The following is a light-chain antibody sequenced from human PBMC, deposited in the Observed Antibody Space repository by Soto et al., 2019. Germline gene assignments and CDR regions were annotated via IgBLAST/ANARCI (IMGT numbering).Light chain of an antibody. V-gene: IGKV3-15*01. CDR1: QHIRTD. CDR3: QQYTAWPPWT. J-gene: IGKJ1*01. CDR2: GAS. Sequence: IVMTQSPVTLSLSPREKATLSCRASQHIRTDLAWYQQRPGQAPRLLIYGASARATGIPARFSGSGSGTEFTLTINSLQSEDFAVYYCQQYTAWPPWTFGQGTKVDIK.